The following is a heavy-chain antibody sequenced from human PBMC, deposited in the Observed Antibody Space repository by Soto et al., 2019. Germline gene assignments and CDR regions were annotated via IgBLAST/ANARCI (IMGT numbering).Heavy chain of an antibody. D-gene: IGHD1-26*01. J-gene: IGHJ4*02. Sequence: WSWIRQPPGKGLEWIGYIYHIGTASYNPSLKSRVSMSVDKSKNQVSLKVTSVTAADTAVYYCARYSGSYFDFWGQGILVTVSS. CDR2: IYHIGTA. CDR3: ARYSGSYFDF. V-gene: IGHV4-30-2*01.